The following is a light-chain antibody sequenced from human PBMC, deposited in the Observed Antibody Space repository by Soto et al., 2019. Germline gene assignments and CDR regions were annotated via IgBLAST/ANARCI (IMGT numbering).Light chain of an antibody. CDR3: QQYGSSPNT. CDR2: GAS. Sequence: EIVLTQSPGTLSLSPGERATLSCRASQSVSSSYLAWYQQKPGQAPRLLIYGASSRATGIPDRFSGSGSGTDFTLTISRLEPEDFAVYYCQQYGSSPNTFGQGTKVDSK. CDR1: QSVSSSY. J-gene: IGKJ1*01. V-gene: IGKV3-20*01.